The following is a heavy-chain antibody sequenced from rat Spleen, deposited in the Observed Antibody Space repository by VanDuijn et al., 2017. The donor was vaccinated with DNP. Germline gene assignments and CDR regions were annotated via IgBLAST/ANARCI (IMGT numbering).Heavy chain of an antibody. J-gene: IGHJ3*01. D-gene: IGHD1-2*01. Sequence: EVQLVESGGGLVQPGRPLKLSCITSGFTFNNYWMTWIRQVPGKGLEWVASITSRGGTTYYPDSVKGRFTISRDNAKNTLYLHMNSLRSEDTATYYCARSTITAISNWFLYWGQGTLVTVSS. V-gene: IGHV5-31*01. CDR2: ITSRGGTT. CDR3: ARSTITAISNWFLY. CDR1: GFTFNNYW.